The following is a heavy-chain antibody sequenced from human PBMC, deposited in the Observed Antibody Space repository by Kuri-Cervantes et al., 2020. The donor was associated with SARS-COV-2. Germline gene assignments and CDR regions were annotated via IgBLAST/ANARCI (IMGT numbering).Heavy chain of an antibody. D-gene: IGHD4/OR15-4a*01. CDR2: IYYSGST. J-gene: IGHJ5*02. V-gene: IGHV4-59*11. Sequence: LRLACTVSGGSISSHYWRWIRQPPGKGLEWNGYIYYSGSTNYTPSLKSRVTISVDTSKNQFSLKLSSVTAADTAAYYCARDPNANHNNWFDPWGQGTLVTVSS. CDR3: ARDPNANHNNWFDP. CDR1: GGSISSHY.